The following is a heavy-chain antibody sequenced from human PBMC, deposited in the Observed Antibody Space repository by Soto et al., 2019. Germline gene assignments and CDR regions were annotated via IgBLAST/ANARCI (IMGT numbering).Heavy chain of an antibody. CDR3: ARDVGYDFWSGYLPYYGMDV. V-gene: IGHV3-30-3*01. D-gene: IGHD3-3*01. CDR2: ISYDGSNK. Sequence: GGSIRLSCTAAGFTFSSYGMHWVSQTTGKGLEWVAVISYDGSNKYYADSVKGRFTISRDNSKNTLYLQMNSLRAEDTAVYYCARDVGYDFWSGYLPYYGMDVWGQGTTVTVSS. J-gene: IGHJ6*02. CDR1: GFTFSSYG.